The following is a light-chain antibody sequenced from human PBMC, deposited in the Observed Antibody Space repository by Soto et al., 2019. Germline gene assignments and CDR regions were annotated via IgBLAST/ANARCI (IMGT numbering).Light chain of an antibody. CDR2: AAS. CDR3: QQYGNTPPT. CDR1: QSVSSTF. J-gene: IGKJ2*01. V-gene: IGKV3-20*01. Sequence: PGERATLSCRASQSVSSTFLAWYQRKAGQAPRLLIFAASSRATGVPDRFSGSGSGTDFTLTISRLEPEDFALYYCQQYGNTPPTFGQGTKLEI.